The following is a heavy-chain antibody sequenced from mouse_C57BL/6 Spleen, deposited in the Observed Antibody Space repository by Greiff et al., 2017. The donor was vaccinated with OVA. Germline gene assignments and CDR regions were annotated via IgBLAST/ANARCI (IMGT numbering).Heavy chain of an antibody. CDR1: GYTFTSYW. CDR2: IHPNSGST. D-gene: IGHD2-3*01. CDR3: ARFYDGYYVYFDD. V-gene: IGHV1-64*01. J-gene: IGHJ2*01. Sequence: VQLQQPGAELVKPGASVKLSCKASGYTFTSYWMHWVKQRPGQGLEWIGMIHPNSGSTNYNEKFKSKATLTVDKSSSTAYMQLSSLTSEDSAVYDCARFYDGYYVYFDDWGQGTTLTVSS.